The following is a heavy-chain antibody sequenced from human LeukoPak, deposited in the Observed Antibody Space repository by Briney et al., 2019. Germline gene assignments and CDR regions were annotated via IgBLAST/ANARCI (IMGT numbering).Heavy chain of an antibody. V-gene: IGHV3-48*03. J-gene: IGHJ5*02. D-gene: IGHD2-2*01. CDR2: ISSSGNKI. CDR3: ARGQRPQYTSTWDNWFDT. CDR1: GFPFSSYE. Sequence: GGSLRLSCAASGFPFSSYEMNWVRQAPGKRLQWVSYISSSGNKIYYAASVKGRFTISRDNAKNSLYLQIDSLRAEETAVYYCARGQRPQYTSTWDNWFDTWGQGNQVTVSS.